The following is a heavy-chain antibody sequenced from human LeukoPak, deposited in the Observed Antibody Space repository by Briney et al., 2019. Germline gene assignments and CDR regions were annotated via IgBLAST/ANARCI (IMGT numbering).Heavy chain of an antibody. J-gene: IGHJ6*02. Sequence: ASVKVSCKASGYTFTSYGISWVRQAPGQGLAWMGWISAYNGNTNYAQKLQGRVTMTTDTSTSTAYMELRSLRSDDTAVYYCARLELYYYDSSGFAYYYYGMDVWGQGTTVTVS. CDR2: ISAYNGNT. V-gene: IGHV1-18*01. CDR3: ARLELYYYDSSGFAYYYYGMDV. D-gene: IGHD3-22*01. CDR1: GYTFTSYG.